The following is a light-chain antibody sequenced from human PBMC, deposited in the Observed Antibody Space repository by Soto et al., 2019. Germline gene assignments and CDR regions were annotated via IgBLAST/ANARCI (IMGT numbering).Light chain of an antibody. J-gene: IGKJ1*01. CDR3: MQGTYRRT. V-gene: IGKV2-30*02. Sequence: DAVMTQSPLSLPVTLGQPASISCRSNQSCVHSDGIAYFSWFQQRPGRSPRRLIYRVSNRDSGVPDRFSGSGSATDFTLKISRVEAEDVGVYYCMQGTYRRTFGQGTKVDI. CDR2: RVS. CDR1: QSCVHSDGIAY.